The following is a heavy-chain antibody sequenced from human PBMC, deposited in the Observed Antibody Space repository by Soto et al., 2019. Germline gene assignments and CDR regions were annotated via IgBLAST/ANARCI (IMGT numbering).Heavy chain of an antibody. D-gene: IGHD3-10*01. CDR3: ARWDQASDYGSGSYWTKNWFDP. J-gene: IGHJ5*02. CDR2: IYYSGST. V-gene: IGHV4-61*08. CDR1: GGSLKSGGYY. Sequence: PSETLSLTCTVSGGSLKSGGYYWSWIRQHPGRGLEWIGYIYYSGSTNYNPSLKSRVTISVDTSKNQFSLKLSSVTAADTAVYYCARWDQASDYGSGSYWTKNWFDPWGQGTLVTVSS.